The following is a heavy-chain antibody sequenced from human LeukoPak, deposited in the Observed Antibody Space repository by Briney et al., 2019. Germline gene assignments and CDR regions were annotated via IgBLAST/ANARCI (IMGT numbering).Heavy chain of an antibody. D-gene: IGHD3-10*01. CDR1: GFTFSSYS. CDR2: ISSSSSYI. V-gene: IGHV3-21*01. J-gene: IGHJ3*02. Sequence: GGSLRLSCAASGFTFSSYSMNWVRQAPGKGLEWVSSISSSSSYIYYADSVKGRFTISRDNAKNSLYLQMNSLRAEDTAVYYCARDLMVRGETGTFDIWGQGTMVTVSS. CDR3: ARDLMVRGETGTFDI.